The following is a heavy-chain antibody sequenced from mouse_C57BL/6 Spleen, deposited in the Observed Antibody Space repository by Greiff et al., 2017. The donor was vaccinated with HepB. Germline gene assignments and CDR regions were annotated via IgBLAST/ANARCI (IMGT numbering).Heavy chain of an antibody. D-gene: IGHD1-1*01. Sequence: VQLQQSGPELVKPGASVKISCKASGYAFSSSWMNWVKQRPGKGLEWIGRIYPGDGGTNYSGKFKVKATLTADKSSITAYMQLSSLTSEESAVYCCATITTLARSYSDYWGQGTTLTVSS. CDR2: IYPGDGGT. J-gene: IGHJ2*01. CDR3: ATITTLARSYSDY. V-gene: IGHV1-82*01. CDR1: GYAFSSSW.